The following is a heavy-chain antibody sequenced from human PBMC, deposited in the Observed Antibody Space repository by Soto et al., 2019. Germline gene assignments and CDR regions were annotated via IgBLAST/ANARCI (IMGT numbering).Heavy chain of an antibody. V-gene: IGHV3-30-3*01. J-gene: IGHJ4*02. Sequence: PGGSLRLSCAASGFTFSSYAMHWVRQAPGKGLEWVAVISYDGSNKYYADSVKGRFTISRDNSKNTLYLQMNSLRAEDTAVYYCAKAHIGAMAPFDSWGQGTLVTVSS. CDR3: AKAHIGAMAPFDS. CDR2: ISYDGSNK. CDR1: GFTFSSYA. D-gene: IGHD2-8*01.